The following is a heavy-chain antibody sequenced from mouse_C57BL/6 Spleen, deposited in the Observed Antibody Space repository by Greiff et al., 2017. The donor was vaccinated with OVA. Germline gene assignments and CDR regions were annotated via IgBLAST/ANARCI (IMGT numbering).Heavy chain of an antibody. CDR2: IYPGDGDT. J-gene: IGHJ2*01. Sequence: QVQLQQSGAELVKPGASVKISCKASGYAFSSYWMNWVKQRPGKGLEWIGQIYPGDGDTNYNGKFKGKATLTADKSSSTAYMQLSSLTSEDSAVYFCARWPYGNYVVWYFDDWGKGTTLTVSS. D-gene: IGHD2-1*01. V-gene: IGHV1-80*01. CDR1: GYAFSSYW. CDR3: ARWPYGNYVVWYFDD.